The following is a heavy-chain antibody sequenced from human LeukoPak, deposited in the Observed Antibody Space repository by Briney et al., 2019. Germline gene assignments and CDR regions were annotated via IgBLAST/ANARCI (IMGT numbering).Heavy chain of an antibody. J-gene: IGHJ3*02. D-gene: IGHD3-10*01. V-gene: IGHV3-11*04. CDR2: ISSSGSTI. Sequence: TGGSLRLSCAASGFTFSDYYMSWIRQAPGKGLEWVSYISSSGSTIYYADSVKGRFTISRDNAKNSLYLQMNSLRAEDTAVYYCARDLTAASGAFDIWGQGTMVTVPS. CDR1: GFTFSDYY. CDR3: ARDLTAASGAFDI.